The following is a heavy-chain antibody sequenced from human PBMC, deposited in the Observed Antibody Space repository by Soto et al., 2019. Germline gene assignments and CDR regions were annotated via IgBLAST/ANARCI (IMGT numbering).Heavy chain of an antibody. CDR2: ISGYNGDT. CDR3: AKNGQPPYYYYGMDV. Sequence: QGQLVQSGGEGKKPGASVKVSCKASGYTFTIYGISWLRQAPGQGLEWMGWISGYNGDTKYAQKFQGRVTMTVDTSTTTAYMELRSLTSDDRAVYYCAKNGQPPYYYYGMDVWGQGTTVTFSS. CDR1: GYTFTIYG. V-gene: IGHV1-18*01. J-gene: IGHJ6*02. D-gene: IGHD2-8*01.